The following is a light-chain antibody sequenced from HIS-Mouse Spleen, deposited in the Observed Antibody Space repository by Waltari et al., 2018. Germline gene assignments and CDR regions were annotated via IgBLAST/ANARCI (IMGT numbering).Light chain of an antibody. V-gene: IGLV3-10*01. J-gene: IGLJ2*01. Sequence: SYELTQPPSVSVSPGQTARINCSGDAVPKKEAYWYQQKSGQAPVLVIYEDSKRPSGIPERFSGSSSGTMATLTISGAQVEDEADYYCYSTDSSGNHRVFGGGTKLTVL. CDR3: YSTDSSGNHRV. CDR1: AVPKKE. CDR2: EDS.